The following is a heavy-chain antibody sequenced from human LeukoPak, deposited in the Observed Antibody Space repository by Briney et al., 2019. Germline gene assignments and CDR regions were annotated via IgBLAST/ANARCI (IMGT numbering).Heavy chain of an antibody. D-gene: IGHD2-2*01. Sequence: SETLSLTCAVYGGPFSGYYWSWICQPPGKGLEWIGEINHSGSTNYNPSLKSRVTISVDTSKNQFSLKLSSVTAADTAVYYCARGYCSSTSCLPLDYWGQGTLVTVSS. CDR2: INHSGST. V-gene: IGHV4-34*09. CDR3: ARGYCSSTSCLPLDY. J-gene: IGHJ4*02. CDR1: GGPFSGYY.